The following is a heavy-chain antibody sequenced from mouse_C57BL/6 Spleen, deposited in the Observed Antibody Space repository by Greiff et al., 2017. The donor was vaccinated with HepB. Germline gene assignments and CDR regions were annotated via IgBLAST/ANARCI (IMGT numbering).Heavy chain of an antibody. D-gene: IGHD2-4*01. CDR3: ARSSRDYDGGRFAY. J-gene: IGHJ3*01. Sequence: QVQLQQSGPELVKPGASVKISCKASGYAFSSSWMNWVKQRPGKGLEWIGRIYPGDGDTNYNGKFKGKATLTADKSSSTAYMQLSSLTSEDSAVYFCARSSRDYDGGRFAYWGQGTLVTVSA. CDR1: GYAFSSSW. V-gene: IGHV1-82*01. CDR2: IYPGDGDT.